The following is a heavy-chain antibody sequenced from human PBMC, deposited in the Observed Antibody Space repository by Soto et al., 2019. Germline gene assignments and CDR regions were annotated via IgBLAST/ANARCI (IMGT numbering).Heavy chain of an antibody. CDR2: IYYSGST. CDR3: ARGEDGTNTPAYKYGMDV. Sequence: QVQLQESGPGLVKPSETLSLTCTVSGGSISSYYWSWIRQPPGKGLEWIGYIYYSGSTNYNPSLKGRVTISVDPSKNQFSLKLSSVTAADTAVYYCARGEDGTNTPAYKYGMDVWGQGTTVTVSS. D-gene: IGHD1-1*01. J-gene: IGHJ6*02. V-gene: IGHV4-59*01. CDR1: GGSISSYY.